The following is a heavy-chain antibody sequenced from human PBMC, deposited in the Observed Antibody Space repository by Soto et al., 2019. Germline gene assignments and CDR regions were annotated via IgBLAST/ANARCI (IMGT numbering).Heavy chain of an antibody. V-gene: IGHV1-18*01. CDR3: ARNMYYDIMTGYYFDS. D-gene: IGHD3-9*01. CDR2: ISAYNGNT. CDR1: GYTFTSYG. Sequence: QVQLVQSGAEVKKPGASVKVSCKASGYTFTSYGISWVRQAPGQGLEWMGWISAYNGNTNFARKFQDRVTMTADTSTSTAYMELRSVRSDDTAVFYCARNMYYDIMTGYYFDSWGQGTLVTVSS. J-gene: IGHJ4*02.